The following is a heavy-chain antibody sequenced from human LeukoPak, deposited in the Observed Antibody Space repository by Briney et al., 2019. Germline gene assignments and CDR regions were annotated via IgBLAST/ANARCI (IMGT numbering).Heavy chain of an antibody. V-gene: IGHV3-21*01. D-gene: IGHD4-23*01. CDR3: ARGLDYGGNSGDY. Sequence: GGSLRLSCAASGFTVSTNYMHWVRQAPGKGLEWVSSISSSSSYIYYADSVKGRFTISRDNAKNSLYLQMNSLRAEDTAVYYCARGLDYGGNSGDYWGQGTLVTVSS. CDR2: ISSSSSYI. CDR1: GFTVSTNY. J-gene: IGHJ4*02.